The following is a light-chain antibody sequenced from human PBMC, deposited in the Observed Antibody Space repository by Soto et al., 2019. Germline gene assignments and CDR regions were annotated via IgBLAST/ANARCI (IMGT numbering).Light chain of an antibody. CDR1: ESVTIW. V-gene: IGKV1-5*01. Sequence: DIRLTQSPSSLSASVGDRVTITCRASESVTIWLAWYQQKTGKAPRLLIYDASTLEGGVPSRFSASGSGTEFTLTISSLQPDDFATYYCEQYDSRSPWTFGQGTKIEIK. J-gene: IGKJ1*01. CDR3: EQYDSRSPWT. CDR2: DAS.